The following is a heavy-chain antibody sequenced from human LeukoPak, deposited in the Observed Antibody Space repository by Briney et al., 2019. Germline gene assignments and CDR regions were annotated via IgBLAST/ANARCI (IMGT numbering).Heavy chain of an antibody. CDR3: AKDMGTGEPLDY. J-gene: IGHJ4*02. Sequence: PGGSLRLSCAASGFTFSSYAMSWVRQAPGKGLEWVSGISWNSGSIGYADSVKGRFTISRDNAKNSLYLQMNSLRAEDTALYYCAKDMGTGEPLDYWGQGTLVTVSS. CDR2: ISWNSGSI. CDR1: GFTFSSYA. V-gene: IGHV3-9*01. D-gene: IGHD3-10*01.